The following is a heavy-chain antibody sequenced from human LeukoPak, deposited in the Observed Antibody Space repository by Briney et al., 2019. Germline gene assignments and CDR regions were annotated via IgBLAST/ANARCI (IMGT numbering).Heavy chain of an antibody. Sequence: SETLSLTCTVSGGSISSYYWSWIRQPPGKGLEWIGYIYDSGSTNYNPSLKSRVTISVDTSKNQFSLKLSSVTAADTAVYYCARVGQWLLLEDHHDAFDIWGQGTMVTVSS. V-gene: IGHV4-59*01. CDR3: ARVGQWLLLEDHHDAFDI. J-gene: IGHJ3*02. D-gene: IGHD3-22*01. CDR2: IYDSGST. CDR1: GGSISSYY.